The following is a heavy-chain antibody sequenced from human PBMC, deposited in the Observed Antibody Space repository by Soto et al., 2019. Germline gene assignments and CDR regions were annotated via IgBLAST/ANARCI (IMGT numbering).Heavy chain of an antibody. Sequence: SVKVSCKASGGTFSSYAISWVRQAPGQGIEWMGGIIPIFGTANYAQKFQGRVTITADKSTSTAYMELSSLRSEDTAVYYCARVGYSSSFHYIDYWGQGTLVTVSS. CDR2: IIPIFGTA. V-gene: IGHV1-69*06. J-gene: IGHJ4*02. CDR3: ARVGYSSSFHYIDY. D-gene: IGHD6-6*01. CDR1: GGTFSSYA.